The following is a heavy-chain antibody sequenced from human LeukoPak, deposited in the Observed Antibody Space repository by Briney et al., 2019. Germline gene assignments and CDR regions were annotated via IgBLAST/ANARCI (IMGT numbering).Heavy chain of an antibody. CDR1: GFTFSSYG. V-gene: IGHV3-30*02. J-gene: IGHJ4*02. D-gene: IGHD7-27*01. CDR3: VKDRGLTGDLRGFDY. Sequence: PGGSLRLSCAASGFTFSSYGMHWVRQAPGKGLEWVAFIRYDGSNKYCADSVKGRFTISRDNSKNTLYLQMNSLRAEDTAVYYCVKDRGLTGDLRGFDYWGQGTLVTVSS. CDR2: IRYDGSNK.